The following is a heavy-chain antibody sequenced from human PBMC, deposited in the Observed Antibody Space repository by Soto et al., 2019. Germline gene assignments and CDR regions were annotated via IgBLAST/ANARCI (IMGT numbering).Heavy chain of an antibody. CDR2: ITASGGRT. CDR3: AKDARYRDYVRWFDS. CDR1: GFTFGSYA. V-gene: IGHV3-23*01. Sequence: EVHLLESGGGLVQPGGSLRLCCTASGFTFGSYAMTWVRQAPGRGLEGVSGITASGGRTYYADSVKGRFTISRDNSKSTLYLQMNSLRAEDTALYYCAKDARYRDYVRWFDSWRQGTLVTVSS. J-gene: IGHJ5*01. D-gene: IGHD4-17*01.